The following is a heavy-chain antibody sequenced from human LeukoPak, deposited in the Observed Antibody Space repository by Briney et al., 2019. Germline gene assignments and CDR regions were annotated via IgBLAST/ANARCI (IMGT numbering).Heavy chain of an antibody. D-gene: IGHD6-19*01. CDR1: GFTFDDYA. CDR2: ISWNSGSI. CDR3: AKLGGWQWLVGWFDP. Sequence: GGSLRLSCAASGFTFDDYAMHWVRQAPGKGLEWVSGISWNSGSIGYVDSVKGRFTISRDNAKNSLYLQMNSLRAEDTALYYCAKLGGWQWLVGWFDPWGQGTLVTVSS. J-gene: IGHJ5*02. V-gene: IGHV3-9*01.